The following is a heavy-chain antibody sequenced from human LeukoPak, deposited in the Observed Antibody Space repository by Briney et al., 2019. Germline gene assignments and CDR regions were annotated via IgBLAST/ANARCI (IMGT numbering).Heavy chain of an antibody. Sequence: GGSLRLSCAASGFTFSDTWMHWVRQAPGEGLVWVSRIRSDGSDTRYAESVKGRFTISRDNAKNTLYLQMNSLRAEDTAVYYCARDWFHAIDYWGQGTLVAVSS. CDR3: ARDWFHAIDY. CDR2: IRSDGSDT. CDR1: GFTFSDTW. J-gene: IGHJ4*02. V-gene: IGHV3-74*01. D-gene: IGHD2/OR15-2a*01.